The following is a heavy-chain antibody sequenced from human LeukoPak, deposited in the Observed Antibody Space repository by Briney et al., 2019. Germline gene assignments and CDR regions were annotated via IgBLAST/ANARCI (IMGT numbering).Heavy chain of an antibody. CDR1: GFTFSNYA. CDR3: ARSFGGSYPHFDY. Sequence: GRSLRLSCAASGFTFSNYAMHWVRQAPGKGLEWVALMSYDGSNKFYADSVKGRFTISRDNSKNTLYLQMNSLRPEDTAVYYCARSFGGSYPHFDYWGQGTLVTVSS. V-gene: IGHV3-30-3*01. J-gene: IGHJ4*02. D-gene: IGHD1-26*01. CDR2: MSYDGSNK.